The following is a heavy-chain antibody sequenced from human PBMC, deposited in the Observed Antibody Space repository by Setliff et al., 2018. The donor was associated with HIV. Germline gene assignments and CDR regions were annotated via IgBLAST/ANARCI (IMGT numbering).Heavy chain of an antibody. D-gene: IGHD2-8*02. CDR2: INHSGST. CDR1: GGSFSGYY. CDR3: ARGLTDYMDV. Sequence: PSETLSLTCAVYGGSFSGYYWSWIRQPPGKGLEWIGEINHSGSTNYNPSLKSRVTISVDTSKNQFSLKLSSVTAADTAVYYCARGLTDYMDVWGKGTTVTVSS. V-gene: IGHV4-34*01. J-gene: IGHJ6*03.